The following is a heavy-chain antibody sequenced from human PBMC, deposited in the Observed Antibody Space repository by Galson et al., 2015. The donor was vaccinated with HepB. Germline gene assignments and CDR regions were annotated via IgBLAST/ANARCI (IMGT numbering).Heavy chain of an antibody. D-gene: IGHD4-17*01. Sequence: SVKVSCKASGYRFTSYSIHWVRQAPGQGLEWMGWISDYNANKNYAQNLQDRFTMTTDKSTSTAYMELRSLRSDDTAVYYCAREMGDADYGGYGKYYLDYWGQGTLVTVSS. CDR2: ISDYNANK. V-gene: IGHV1-18*01. J-gene: IGHJ4*02. CDR3: AREMGDADYGGYGKYYLDY. CDR1: GYRFTSYS.